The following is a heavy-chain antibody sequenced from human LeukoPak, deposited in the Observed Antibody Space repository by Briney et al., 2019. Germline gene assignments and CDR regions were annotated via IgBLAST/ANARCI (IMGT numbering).Heavy chain of an antibody. J-gene: IGHJ6*03. CDR2: TYYRSKWYN. V-gene: IGHV6-1*01. D-gene: IGHD6-6*01. Sequence: SQTLSLTCAISGDSVSSNSAAWNWIRQSPSRGLEWLGRTYYRSKWYNDYAVSVKSRITINPDTSKNQFSLQLNSVTPEDTAVYYCARGAEGGSSWIRDYYYYMDVWGKGTTVTVSS. CDR1: GDSVSSNSAA. CDR3: ARGAEGGSSWIRDYYYYMDV.